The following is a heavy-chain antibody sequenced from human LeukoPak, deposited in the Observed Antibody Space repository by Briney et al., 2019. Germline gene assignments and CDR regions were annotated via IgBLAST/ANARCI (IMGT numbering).Heavy chain of an antibody. V-gene: IGHV1-8*01. CDR2: MNPNSGNT. CDR1: GYTFTSYD. J-gene: IGHJ4*02. D-gene: IGHD3-3*01. Sequence: ASVKVSCKASGYTFTSYDINWVRQATGQGLEWMGWMNPNSGNTGYAQKFQGRVTMTRDTSISTAYMELSRLRSDDTAVYYCARDLSRFLEWLLGGFDYWGQGTPVTVSS. CDR3: ARDLSRFLEWLLGGFDY.